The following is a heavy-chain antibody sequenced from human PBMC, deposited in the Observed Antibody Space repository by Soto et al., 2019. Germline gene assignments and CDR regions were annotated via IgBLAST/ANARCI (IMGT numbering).Heavy chain of an antibody. Sequence: SQTLSLTCAISGDSVSSNSAAWNWIRQSPSRGLEWLGSTYYRYKWYNDYAVSVKSRITINPDTSKNQYSLELNSVTHEDTAVYYCARDDRDFGSGYDSGWFDTWGQGTRVTVSS. V-gene: IGHV6-1*01. J-gene: IGHJ5*02. D-gene: IGHD3-3*01. CDR2: TYYRYKWYN. CDR3: ARDDRDFGSGYDSGWFDT. CDR1: GDSVSSNSAA.